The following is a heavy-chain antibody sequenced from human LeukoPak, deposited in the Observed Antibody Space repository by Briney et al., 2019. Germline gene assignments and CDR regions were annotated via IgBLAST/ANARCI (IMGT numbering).Heavy chain of an antibody. V-gene: IGHV1-18*01. CDR3: ARDWDYYDSSDY. Sequence: ASVKVSCKASGYTFTSYGISWVRQAPGQGLEWMGWISAYNGNTNYAQKLQGRVTMTTDTSTSTAYMELRSLRPDDTAVYYCARDWDYYDSSDYWGQGTLVTVSS. CDR2: ISAYNGNT. CDR1: GYTFTSYG. J-gene: IGHJ4*02. D-gene: IGHD3-22*01.